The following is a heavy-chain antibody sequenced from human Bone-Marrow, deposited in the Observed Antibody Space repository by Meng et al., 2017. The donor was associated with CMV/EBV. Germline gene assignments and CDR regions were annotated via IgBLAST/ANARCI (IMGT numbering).Heavy chain of an antibody. CDR2: IYYSGST. V-gene: IGHV4-39*07. Sequence: SEPLSLSCTVSGGSISSSSYYWGWIRQPPGKGLEWIGSIYYSGSTYYNPSLKSRVTISVDTSKNQFSLKLGSVTAADTAVYYCARSHTSIANNWFDPWGQGTLVTVSS. CDR3: ARSHTSIANNWFDP. J-gene: IGHJ5*02. CDR1: GGSISSSSYY.